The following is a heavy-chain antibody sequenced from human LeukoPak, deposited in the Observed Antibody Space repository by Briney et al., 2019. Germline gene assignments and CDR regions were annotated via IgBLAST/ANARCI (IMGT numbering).Heavy chain of an antibody. J-gene: IGHJ4*02. D-gene: IGHD3-22*01. V-gene: IGHV3-21*01. Sequence: GGSLRLSCAASGFTFSDYSMTWVRQAPGKGLEWVSSISSGSTYIYYADSVKGRFTISRDNAKNSLYLQMNSLRAEDTAVYYCARVRGSGYAFLYYWGQGTLVTVSS. CDR1: GFTFSDYS. CDR2: ISSGSTYI. CDR3: ARVRGSGYAFLYY.